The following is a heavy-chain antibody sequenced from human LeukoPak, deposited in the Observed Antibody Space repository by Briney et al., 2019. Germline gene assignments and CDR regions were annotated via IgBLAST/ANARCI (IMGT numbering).Heavy chain of an antibody. D-gene: IGHD6-25*01. CDR2: IYPGDSDT. CDR1: GYSFTSYW. CDR3: ASSYPSGLGFDY. V-gene: IGHV5-51*01. Sequence: PGESLKISCKGSGYSFTSYWIGLGRQMPGKRLEWRGIIYPGDSDTRYSPSFQGQVTMSAHKSISTAYLQWSSLKASDTAMYYCASSYPSGLGFDYWGQGTLVTVSS. J-gene: IGHJ4*02.